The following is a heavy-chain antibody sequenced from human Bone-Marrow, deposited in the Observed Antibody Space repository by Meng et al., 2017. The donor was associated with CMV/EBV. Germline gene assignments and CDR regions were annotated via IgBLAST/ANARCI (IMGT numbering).Heavy chain of an antibody. CDR1: GFTLSDYY. J-gene: IGHJ4*02. Sequence: GESLKISCAVSGFTLSDYYMSWIRQAPGKGLELVSLIGTSETTKHYADSVKGRFTVSRDIAKRSLSLHMNSLRAEDTAVYYCARELGGRFDFWGQGTLVTVSS. CDR2: IGTSETTK. V-gene: IGHV3-11*01. CDR3: ARELGGRFDF. D-gene: IGHD3-16*01.